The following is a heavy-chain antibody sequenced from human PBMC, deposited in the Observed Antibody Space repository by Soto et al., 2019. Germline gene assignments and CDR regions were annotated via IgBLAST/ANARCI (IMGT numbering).Heavy chain of an antibody. D-gene: IGHD3-10*01. Sequence: GGSLRLSCAASGFTFSSYAMSWVRQAPGKGLEWVSGISGSGGSTYYADSVKGRFTISRDNSKNTLYVQMNSLRADDTAVYYCAKADGSGSSKRRDYIDYWGQGTLVTVS. CDR2: ISGSGGST. CDR3: AKADGSGSSKRRDYIDY. CDR1: GFTFSSYA. J-gene: IGHJ4*02. V-gene: IGHV3-23*01.